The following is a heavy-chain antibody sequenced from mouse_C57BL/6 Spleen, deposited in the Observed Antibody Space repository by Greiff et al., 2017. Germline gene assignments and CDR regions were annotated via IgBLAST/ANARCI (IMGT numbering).Heavy chain of an antibody. CDR3: ARRDYDYDVWFAY. CDR1: GYTFTSYW. D-gene: IGHD2-4*01. V-gene: IGHV1-55*01. Sequence: VQLQQPGAELVKPGASVKMSCKASGYTFTSYWITWVKQRPGQGLEWIGDIYPGSGSTNYNEKFKSKATLTVDTSSSTAYMQLSSLTSEDSAVYYCARRDYDYDVWFAYWGQGTLVTVSA. CDR2: IYPGSGST. J-gene: IGHJ3*01.